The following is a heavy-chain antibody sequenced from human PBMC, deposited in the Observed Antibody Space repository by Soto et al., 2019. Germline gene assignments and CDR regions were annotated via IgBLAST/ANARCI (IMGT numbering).Heavy chain of an antibody. CDR1: GGSISSYY. CDR3: ALNNYDFWSGYSLHYYYYMDV. J-gene: IGHJ6*03. Sequence: PSETLSLTCTVSGGSISSYYWSWIRQPPGKGLEWIGYIYYSGSTNYNPSLKSRVTISVDTSKNQFSLKLSSVTAADTAVYYCALNNYDFWSGYSLHYYYYMDVWGKGTTVTVSS. V-gene: IGHV4-59*08. CDR2: IYYSGST. D-gene: IGHD3-3*01.